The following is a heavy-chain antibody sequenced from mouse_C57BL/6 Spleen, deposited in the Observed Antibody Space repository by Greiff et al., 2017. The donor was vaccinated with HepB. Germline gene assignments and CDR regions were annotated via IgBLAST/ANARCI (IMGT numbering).Heavy chain of an antibody. Sequence: VQLQQSGAELVKPGASVKMSCKASGYTFTTYPIEWMKQNHGKSLEWIGNFHPYNDDTKYNEKFKGKATFTVEKSSSTVYLELSRLTSDDSAVYYCARGLRRGGLFDYWGQGTTLTVSS. J-gene: IGHJ2*01. CDR2: FHPYNDDT. CDR1: GYTFTTYP. CDR3: ARGLRRGGLFDY. V-gene: IGHV1-47*01. D-gene: IGHD2-4*01.